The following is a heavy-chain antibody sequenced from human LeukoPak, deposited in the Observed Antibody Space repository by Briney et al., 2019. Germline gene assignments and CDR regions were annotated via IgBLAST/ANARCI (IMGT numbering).Heavy chain of an antibody. J-gene: IGHJ6*03. Sequence: PGGSLTLSCAASGFTFSNYWMSWVRQAPGKGLEWVANIKQDGSEKYYVDSVKGRFTISRDNAKNSLYLQMNSLRAEDTAVYYCARDSNNYYYYMDVWGKGTTVTVSS. CDR2: IKQDGSEK. CDR1: GFTFSNYW. V-gene: IGHV3-7*01. CDR3: ARDSNNYYYYMDV.